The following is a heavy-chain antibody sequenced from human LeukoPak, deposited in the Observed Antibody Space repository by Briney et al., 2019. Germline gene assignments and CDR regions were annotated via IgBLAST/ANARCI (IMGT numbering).Heavy chain of an antibody. CDR3: ARGNYDILTGYYNGDGVDYYYGMDV. Sequence: SVKVSCKASGGTFSSYAISWVRQAPGQGLEWMGRIIPILGIANYAQKFQGRVTITADKSTSTAYMELCSLRSEDTAVYYCARGNYDILTGYYNGDGVDYYYGMDVWGQGTTVTVSS. CDR2: IIPILGIA. J-gene: IGHJ6*02. CDR1: GGTFSSYA. V-gene: IGHV1-69*04. D-gene: IGHD3-9*01.